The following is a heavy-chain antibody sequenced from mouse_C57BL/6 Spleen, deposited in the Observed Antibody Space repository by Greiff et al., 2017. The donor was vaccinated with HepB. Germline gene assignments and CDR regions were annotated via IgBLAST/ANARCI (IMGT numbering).Heavy chain of an antibody. CDR1: GFTFSSYG. CDR2: ISSGGSYT. D-gene: IGHD2-5*01. Sequence: EVKLVESGGDLVKPGGSLKLSCAASGFTFSSYGMSWVRQTPDKRLEWVATISSGGSYTYYPDSVKGRFTISRDNAKNTLYLQMSSLKSEYTAMYYCARHDYSNFWFAYWGHGTLVTVSA. J-gene: IGHJ3*01. CDR3: ARHDYSNFWFAY. V-gene: IGHV5-6*02.